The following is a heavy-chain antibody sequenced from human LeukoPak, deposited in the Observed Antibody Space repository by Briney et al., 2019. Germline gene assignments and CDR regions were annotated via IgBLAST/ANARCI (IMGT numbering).Heavy chain of an antibody. CDR1: GFTFSSYA. J-gene: IGHJ4*02. CDR3: AKDTYTHSGTYYLYYFDY. D-gene: IGHD1-26*01. Sequence: PGGSLRLSCAASGFTFSSYAMTWVRQAPGKGLEWVSGISGSGGSKHYADSVKGRFTISRDNSKNTPYLQMNSLRAEDTAVYYCAKDTYTHSGTYYLYYFDYWGQGTLVTVSS. CDR2: ISGSGGSK. V-gene: IGHV3-23*01.